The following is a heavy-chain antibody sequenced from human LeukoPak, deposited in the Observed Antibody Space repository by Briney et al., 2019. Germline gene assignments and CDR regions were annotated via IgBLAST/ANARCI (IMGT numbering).Heavy chain of an antibody. CDR1: GFTFSSYA. D-gene: IGHD4-11*01. Sequence: GGSLRLSCAASGFTFSSYALSWVRQAPGKGLEWVSSISASGAYTYYADSVKGRFTISRDDSKNTLYLQMNSLRGEDTAVYYCAKEWSSNYPYFDYWGPGTLVTVSS. CDR3: AKEWSSNYPYFDY. J-gene: IGHJ4*02. CDR2: ISASGAYT. V-gene: IGHV3-23*01.